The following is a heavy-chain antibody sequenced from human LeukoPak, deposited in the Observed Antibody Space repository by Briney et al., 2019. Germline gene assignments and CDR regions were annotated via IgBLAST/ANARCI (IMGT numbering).Heavy chain of an antibody. CDR2: IYYGGST. CDR3: ASLPTVYSRGYLAL. CDR1: GGSFSGYY. J-gene: IGHJ4*02. Sequence: SSETLSLTCAVYGGSFSGYYWSWIRQPPGKGLEWIGSIYYGGSTYYNPSLKSRVTILVDVDTSKNQFSLKLSSVTAADTAVYYCASLPTVYSRGYLALWGQGTLVTVSS. D-gene: IGHD3-22*01. V-gene: IGHV4-34*01.